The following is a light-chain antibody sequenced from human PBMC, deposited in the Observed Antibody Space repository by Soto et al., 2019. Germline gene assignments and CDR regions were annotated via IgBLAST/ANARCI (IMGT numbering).Light chain of an antibody. CDR2: WAS. Sequence: DIVMPQSPDSLAVSLGERSTIHCNSSQSVLYSANNKNYLAWYQQKPGQPPKLLIYWASTRESGVPDRFSGSGSGTDFTLTISSLQPEDVATYYCQKYNSAPFSTFGQGTKVDIK. CDR3: QKYNSAPFST. CDR1: QSVLYSANNKNY. V-gene: IGKV4-1*01. J-gene: IGKJ1*01.